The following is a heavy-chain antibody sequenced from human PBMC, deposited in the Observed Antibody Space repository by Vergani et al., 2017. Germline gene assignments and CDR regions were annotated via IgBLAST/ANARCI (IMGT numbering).Heavy chain of an antibody. Sequence: EVQLVESGGGLVQPGGSLRLSCAASGFTFSSYWMHWVRQAPGKGLVWVSRIHSDGSSTSYADAVKGRFTISRDNAKDTLYLQMNSLRAEDTAVYYCAKTRVVVTAGPFGYWGQGTLVTVSS. CDR2: IHSDGSST. V-gene: IGHV3-74*01. D-gene: IGHD2-21*02. CDR1: GFTFSSYW. CDR3: AKTRVVVTAGPFGY. J-gene: IGHJ4*02.